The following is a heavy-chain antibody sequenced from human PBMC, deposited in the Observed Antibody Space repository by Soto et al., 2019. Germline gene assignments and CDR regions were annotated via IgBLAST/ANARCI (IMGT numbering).Heavy chain of an antibody. J-gene: IGHJ4*02. CDR2: ITTGGDT. CDR1: GFTLSSRS. CDR3: ASARHLTGITASFFDY. V-gene: IGHV3-13*01. D-gene: IGHD1-7*01. Sequence: DVQLVASGGGLVQSGGSLRLSCATSGFTLSSRSMHWVRQTTGKGLEWVSGITTGGDTYYPDSVKGRFTISRENAKNSLYLQMNSLRVGDTAVYYCASARHLTGITASFFDYWGQGTLVTVSS.